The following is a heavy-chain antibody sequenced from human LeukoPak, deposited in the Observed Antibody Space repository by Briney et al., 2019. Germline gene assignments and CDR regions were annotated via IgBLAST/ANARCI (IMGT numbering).Heavy chain of an antibody. CDR1: GYSFTSYW. D-gene: IGHD6-13*01. V-gene: IGHV5-51*01. J-gene: IGHJ4*02. CDR2: IYPGDSDT. Sequence: GESLKISCKGSGYSFTSYWIGWVRQMPGKGLEWMGIIYPGDSDTRYSPSFQGQVTISADKSISTAYLQWSSLKASDTAVYYCARLGPGGQQQLVPFDYWGQGTLVTVSS. CDR3: ARLGPGGQQQLVPFDY.